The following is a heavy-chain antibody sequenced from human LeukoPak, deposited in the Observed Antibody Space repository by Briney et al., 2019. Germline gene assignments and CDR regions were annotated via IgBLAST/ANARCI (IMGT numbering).Heavy chain of an antibody. CDR2: IKQDGSEK. CDR1: GFTFSSYW. J-gene: IGHJ4*02. Sequence: GGSLRLSCAASGFTFSSYWMSWVRQAPGKGLEWVANIKQDGSEKYYVDSVKGRFTISRDNAKNSLYLQMNSLRAEDTAVYYCARDRDRYCSGGSCLVFDYWGQGTLVTVSS. V-gene: IGHV3-7*01. CDR3: ARDRDRYCSGGSCLVFDY. D-gene: IGHD2-15*01.